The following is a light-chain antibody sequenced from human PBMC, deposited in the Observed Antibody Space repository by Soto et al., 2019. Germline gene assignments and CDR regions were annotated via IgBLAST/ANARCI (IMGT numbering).Light chain of an antibody. CDR2: DAS. Sequence: EVVLRQCPATLSLSPGDSATLSCRASRSISRYLAWYQQKPGQAPSLLIYDASNRPTDIPARFSGSGSGTDCTLTISSLETEDFTVYYCQQRSNWTITFGQGTRLEIK. J-gene: IGKJ5*01. CDR3: QQRSNWTIT. CDR1: RSISRY. V-gene: IGKV3-11*01.